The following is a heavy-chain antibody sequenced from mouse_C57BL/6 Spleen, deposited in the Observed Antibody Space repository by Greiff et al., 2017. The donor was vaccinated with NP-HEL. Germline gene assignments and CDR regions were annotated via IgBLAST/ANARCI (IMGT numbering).Heavy chain of an antibody. V-gene: IGHV1-55*01. J-gene: IGHJ1*03. CDR2: IYPGSGST. D-gene: IGHD1-1*01. CDR1: GYTFTSYW. CDR3: ANYGSSYDWYFDV. Sequence: QVQLKQPGAELVKPGASVKMSCKASGYTFTSYWITWVKQRPGQGLEWIGDIYPGSGSTNYNEKFKSKATLTVDTSSSTAYMQLSSLTSEDSAVYYCANYGSSYDWYFDVWGTGTTVTVSS.